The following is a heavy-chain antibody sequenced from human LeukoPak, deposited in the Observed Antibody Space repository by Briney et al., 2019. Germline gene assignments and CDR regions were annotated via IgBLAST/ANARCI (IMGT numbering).Heavy chain of an antibody. Sequence: SETLSLTCTVSGGSIITYYWSWIRQPPGKGLEWIGYIHYSGTTNHNPSLKNRVTISLDTSKNQFSLNLSSVTAADTAVYYCARMGGYSGYATHWGQGTLVTVSS. CDR1: GGSIITYY. CDR2: IHYSGTT. CDR3: ARMGGYSGYATH. J-gene: IGHJ4*02. V-gene: IGHV4-59*08. D-gene: IGHD5-12*01.